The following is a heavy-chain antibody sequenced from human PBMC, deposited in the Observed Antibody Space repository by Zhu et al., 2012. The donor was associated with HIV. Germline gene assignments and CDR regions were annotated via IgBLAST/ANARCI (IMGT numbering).Heavy chain of an antibody. CDR1: GFTFSTYS. D-gene: IGHD3-9*01. CDR3: ARDKTEQYFDWTSQGDAFDF. Sequence: EVHLVESGGGLVKPGGSLRLSCAASGFTFSTYSMNWVRQAPGRGLEWVSSISSSSSFISYADSMKGRFTISRDNAKNSLYLQMNSLRAEDTAVYYCARDKTEQYFDWTSQGDAFDFWGQGTMVTVSS. V-gene: IGHV3-21*03. CDR2: ISSSSSFI. J-gene: IGHJ3*01.